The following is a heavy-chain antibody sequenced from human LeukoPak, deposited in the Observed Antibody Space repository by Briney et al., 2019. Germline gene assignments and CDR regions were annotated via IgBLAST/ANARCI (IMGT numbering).Heavy chain of an antibody. V-gene: IGHV1-2*02. CDR1: GYTFTGYY. CDR2: INPNSGGT. J-gene: IGHJ4*02. D-gene: IGHD3-22*01. Sequence: ASVKVSCKASGYTFTGYYMHWVRQAPGQGLEWMGWINPNSGGTNYAQKFQGRVTMTRDTSISTAYMELSRLRSDDTAVYYCAREDYYDSSGHDDYWGQGTLVTVSS. CDR3: AREDYYDSSGHDDY.